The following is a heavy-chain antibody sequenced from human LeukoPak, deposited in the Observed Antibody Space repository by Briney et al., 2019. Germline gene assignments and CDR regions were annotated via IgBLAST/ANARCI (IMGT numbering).Heavy chain of an antibody. Sequence: ASVKVSCKASGYTFTAYSMRWVRQAPGQGLEWMGWINPNTGGTNYAQKFQGRVTMTRDTSISTAYMQLTSLRSDDTAVYYCASGITGTTLDYWGQGTLVTVSS. V-gene: IGHV1-2*02. D-gene: IGHD1-20*01. J-gene: IGHJ4*02. CDR1: GYTFTAYS. CDR3: ASGITGTTLDY. CDR2: INPNTGGT.